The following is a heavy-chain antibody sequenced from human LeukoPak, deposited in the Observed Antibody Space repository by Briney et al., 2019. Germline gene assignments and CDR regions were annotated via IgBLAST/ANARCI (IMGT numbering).Heavy chain of an antibody. Sequence: PGGSLRLSCAASGFTFSSYSMNWVRQAPGKGLEWVSYISSSGSTIYYADSVKGRFTISRDNAKNSLYLQMNSLRAEDTAVYYCARLGSYCTNGVCYRSFDYWGQGTLVTVSS. CDR2: ISSSGSTI. D-gene: IGHD2-8*01. CDR3: ARLGSYCTNGVCYRSFDY. V-gene: IGHV3-48*04. CDR1: GFTFSSYS. J-gene: IGHJ4*02.